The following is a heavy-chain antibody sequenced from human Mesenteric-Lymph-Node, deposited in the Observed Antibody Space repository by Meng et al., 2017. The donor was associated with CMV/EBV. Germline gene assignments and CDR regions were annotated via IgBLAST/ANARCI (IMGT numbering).Heavy chain of an antibody. CDR3: ARPSERDYYYAMDV. CDR2: IYYSGTT. V-gene: IGHV4-39*07. J-gene: IGHJ6*02. D-gene: IGHD3-3*01. CDR1: GGSISSSGYY. Sequence: SETLSRTCTVPGGSISSSGYYWGLIRQPPGKGLEWIGSIYYSGTTYYNPSLKSRVTISVDTSKNQFSLKLSSVTAADTAVYYCARPSERDYYYAMDVWGQGTTVTVSS.